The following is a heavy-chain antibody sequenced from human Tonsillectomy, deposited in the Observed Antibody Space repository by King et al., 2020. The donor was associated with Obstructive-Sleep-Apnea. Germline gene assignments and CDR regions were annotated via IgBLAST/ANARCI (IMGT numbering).Heavy chain of an antibody. J-gene: IGHJ6*02. CDR1: GFTFVDYN. V-gene: IGHV3-11*01. D-gene: IGHD6-19*01. Sequence: QVQLVESGGTLVKPGGSLRLSCAASGFTFVDYNMSWVRQAPGKGLEWISSISSSCTTIHYADSVKGRFTLSRDNAEISLHLNMNSLRAEDTAVYYCVRLWARYSRGWWGMDVWGQGTTVTVSS. CDR2: ISSSCTTI. CDR3: VRLWARYSRGWWGMDV.